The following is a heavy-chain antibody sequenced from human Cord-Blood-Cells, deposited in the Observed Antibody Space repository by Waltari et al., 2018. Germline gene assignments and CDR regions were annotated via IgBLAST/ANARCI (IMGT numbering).Heavy chain of an antibody. J-gene: IGHJ3*02. V-gene: IGHV1-69*01. Sequence: QVQLVQSGAEVKKPGSSVKVSCKASGGTFSSYANSWVRQAPGQGLEWMGGIIPIFGTANYAQKFQGRVTITADESTSTAYMELSSLRSEDTAVYYCASGYCSSTSCYDAFDIWGQGTMVTVSS. CDR3: ASGYCSSTSCYDAFDI. D-gene: IGHD2-2*03. CDR1: GGTFSSYA. CDR2: IIPIFGTA.